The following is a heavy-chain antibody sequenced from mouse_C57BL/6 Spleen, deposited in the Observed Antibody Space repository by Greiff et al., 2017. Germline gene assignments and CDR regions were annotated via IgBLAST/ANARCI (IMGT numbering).Heavy chain of an antibody. CDR2: INYDGSST. CDR1: GFTFSDYY. CDR3: ARGGLITTVVTPYYFDY. D-gene: IGHD1-1*01. Sequence: EVHLVESEGGLVQPGSSMKLSCTASGFTFSDYYMAWVRQVPEKGLEWVANINYDGSSTYYLDSLKSRFIISRDNAKNILYLQMSSLKSEDTATYYCARGGLITTVVTPYYFDYWGQGTTLTVSS. V-gene: IGHV5-16*01. J-gene: IGHJ2*01.